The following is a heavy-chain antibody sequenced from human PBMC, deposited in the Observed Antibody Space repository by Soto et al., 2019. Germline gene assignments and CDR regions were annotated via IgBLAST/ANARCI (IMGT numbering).Heavy chain of an antibody. CDR2: ISSSGSTI. V-gene: IGHV3-11*01. Sequence: GGSLRLSCAASGFTFSDYYMSWIRQAPGKGLEWVSYISSSGSTIYYADSVKGRFTISRDNAKNSLYLQMNNLRAEDTAVYYCARVNCGGDCYYYYYYYGMDVWGQGTTVTVSS. D-gene: IGHD2-21*02. CDR1: GFTFSDYY. J-gene: IGHJ6*02. CDR3: ARVNCGGDCYYYYYYYGMDV.